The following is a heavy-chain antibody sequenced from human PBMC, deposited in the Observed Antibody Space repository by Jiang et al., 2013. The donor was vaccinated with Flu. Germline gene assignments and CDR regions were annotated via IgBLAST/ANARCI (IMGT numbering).Heavy chain of an antibody. Sequence: PGESLKISCKGSGYSFTSYWIGWVRQMPGKGLEWMGIIYPGDSDTRYSPSFQGQVTISADKSISTAYLQWSSLKASDTAMYYCASQGPKDLIASAGTGGPLAFDIWGQGTMVTVSS. D-gene: IGHD6-25*01. CDR3: ASQGPKDLIASAGTGGPLAFDI. V-gene: IGHV5-51*01. J-gene: IGHJ3*02. CDR2: IYPGDSDT. CDR1: GYSFTSYW.